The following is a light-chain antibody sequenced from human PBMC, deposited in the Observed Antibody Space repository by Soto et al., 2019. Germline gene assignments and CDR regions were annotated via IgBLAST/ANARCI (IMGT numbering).Light chain of an antibody. CDR2: DAS. CDR1: QTISNW. CDR3: QKYNSFWT. J-gene: IGKJ1*01. Sequence: DIQMTQSPSTLSASVGDRVTISCRASQTISNWLAWYKQKPGKAPNLLIYDASSLESGVPSRFSGSGSGTEFTLTISSLKPEDFATDYCQKYNSFWTFGQGTKVDIK. V-gene: IGKV1-5*01.